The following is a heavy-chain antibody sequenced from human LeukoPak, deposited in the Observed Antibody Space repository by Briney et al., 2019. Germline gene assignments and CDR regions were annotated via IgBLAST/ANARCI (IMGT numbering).Heavy chain of an antibody. CDR2: TFYRSRWYN. Sequence: SQTLSLTCALFGDSVSSNSAAWNWIRPPPSRGLEWLGRTFYRSRWYNDYAVSVTSRITINPDTSTNQFSLQLNSVTPEDTAVYYCARDQYYDFWSGYPSFDYWGQGTLVTVSS. CDR3: ARDQYYDFWSGYPSFDY. V-gene: IGHV6-1*01. CDR1: GDSVSSNSAA. D-gene: IGHD3-3*01. J-gene: IGHJ4*02.